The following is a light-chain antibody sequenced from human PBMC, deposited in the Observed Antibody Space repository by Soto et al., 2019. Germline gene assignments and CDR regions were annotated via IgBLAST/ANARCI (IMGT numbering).Light chain of an antibody. V-gene: IGKV1-39*01. CDR2: GAS. J-gene: IGKJ3*01. Sequence: EIQMTLGPASRSGSVRYLFTITCVSSQSISDYLNLYQQKTGKALKLVIYGASNLQSGVQPRFSGSGSGSEFTLTISGLQPADFAIYFCQQSYSLPLSFGPGTKVDIK. CDR3: QQSYSLPLS. CDR1: QSISDY.